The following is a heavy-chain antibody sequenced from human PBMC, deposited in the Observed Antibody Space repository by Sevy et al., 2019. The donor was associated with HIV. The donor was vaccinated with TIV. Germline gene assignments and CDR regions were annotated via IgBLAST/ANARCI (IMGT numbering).Heavy chain of an antibody. Sequence: ASVKVSCKASGYSFTSYNMNWVRQAPGQGLEWMGWINTNTGNPTYVQGFTGRFVFSLDTSVSTAYLQISSLKTEDTAVYYCTRELGPFDYWGLGTLVTVSS. CDR1: GYSFTSYN. CDR3: TRELGPFDY. V-gene: IGHV7-4-1*02. J-gene: IGHJ4*02. CDR2: INTNTGNP.